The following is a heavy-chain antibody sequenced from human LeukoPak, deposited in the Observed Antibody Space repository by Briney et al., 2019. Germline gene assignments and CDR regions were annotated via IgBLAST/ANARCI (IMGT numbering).Heavy chain of an antibody. V-gene: IGHV1-46*01. Sequence: GASVKVSCKASGYTFTSYYMHWVRQAPGEGLEWMGIINPSGGSTSYAQKFQGRVTMTRDMSTSTVYMELSSLRSEDTAMYYCARSSGWKYNIDYWGQGTLVTVSS. CDR1: GYTFTSYY. D-gene: IGHD6-19*01. CDR3: ARSSGWKYNIDY. CDR2: INPSGGST. J-gene: IGHJ4*02.